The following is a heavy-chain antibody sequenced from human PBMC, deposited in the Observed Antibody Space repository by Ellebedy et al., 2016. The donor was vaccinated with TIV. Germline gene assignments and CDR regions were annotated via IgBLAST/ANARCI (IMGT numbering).Heavy chain of an antibody. CDR3: ATSVGY. Sequence: GESLKISXAASGFTFSSYAMHWVRQAPGKGLEWVAVISYDGSNKYYADSVKGRFTISRDNSKNTLYLQMNSLRAEDTAVYYCATSVGYWGQGTLVTVSS. V-gene: IGHV3-30-3*01. CDR2: ISYDGSNK. J-gene: IGHJ4*02. CDR1: GFTFSSYA.